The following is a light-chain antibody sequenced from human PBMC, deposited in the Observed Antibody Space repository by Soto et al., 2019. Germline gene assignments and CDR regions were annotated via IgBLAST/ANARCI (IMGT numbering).Light chain of an antibody. CDR1: QTISTF. CDR2: DAT. CDR3: QQSFSTPWT. V-gene: IGKV1-39*01. Sequence: DIHMTQSPSSLSASVGDRATLTCRASQTISTFLNWYQHKPGKAPKLLIYDATNLYSGVPSRFSGSGSGTDFTLTISSLQPEDFATYSCQQSFSTPWTFGRGTKVEVK. J-gene: IGKJ1*01.